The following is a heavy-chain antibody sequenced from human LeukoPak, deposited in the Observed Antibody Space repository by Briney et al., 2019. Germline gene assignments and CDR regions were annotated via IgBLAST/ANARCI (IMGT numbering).Heavy chain of an antibody. J-gene: IGHJ4*02. Sequence: GGSLRLSCAASGFTFSSYSMNWVRQAPGKGLEWVSSISSSSSYIYYADSVKGRFTISRDNAKNSLYLQMNSLRAEDTAVYYCARGYGDYPPAGYDYWGQGTLVTVSS. CDR2: ISSSSSYI. CDR3: ARGYGDYPPAGYDY. CDR1: GFTFSSYS. D-gene: IGHD4-17*01. V-gene: IGHV3-21*01.